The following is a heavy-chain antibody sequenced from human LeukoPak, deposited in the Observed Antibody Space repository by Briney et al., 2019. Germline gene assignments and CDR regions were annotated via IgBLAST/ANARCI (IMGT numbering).Heavy chain of an antibody. CDR2: IKKDGSEK. CDR1: GLTSSALC. CDR3: ATCADCVPGGLLL. D-gene: IGHD2-21*01. V-gene: IGHV3-7*01. Sequence: GGSLRLSCVPAGLTSSALCVRCVRRPPGKGLEWVANIKKDGSEKEYVDSVKGRFSIFRDNAKNSVYLQMNSLRAEDTAVYYCATCADCVPGGLLLWGKGTTVIVSS. J-gene: IGHJ6*04.